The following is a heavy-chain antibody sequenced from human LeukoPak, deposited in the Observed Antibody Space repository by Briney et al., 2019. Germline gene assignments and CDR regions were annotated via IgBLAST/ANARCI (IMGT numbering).Heavy chain of an antibody. CDR1: GFTFSDYY. Sequence: SGGSLRLSCAASGFTFSDYYMSWIRQAPGKGLEWVSYISSSGSTIYYADSVKGRFTISRDNSKNTLYLQMNSLRAEDTAVYYCAKDQYDFWSGPLDYWGQGTLVTVSS. V-gene: IGHV3-11*04. CDR3: AKDQYDFWSGPLDY. J-gene: IGHJ4*02. CDR2: ISSSGSTI. D-gene: IGHD3-3*01.